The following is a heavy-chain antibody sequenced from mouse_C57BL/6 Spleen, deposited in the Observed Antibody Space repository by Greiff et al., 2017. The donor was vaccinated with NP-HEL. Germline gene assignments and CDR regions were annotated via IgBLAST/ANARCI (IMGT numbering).Heavy chain of an antibody. CDR2: ILPGSGST. D-gene: IGHD1-1*01. V-gene: IGHV1-9*01. J-gene: IGHJ4*01. Sequence: LMKPGASVKLSCKATGYTFTGYWIEWVKQRPGHGLEWIGEILPGSGSTNYNEKFKGKATFTADTSSNTAYMQLSSLTTEDSAIYYCARGAHYYGSSYDAMDYWGQGTSVTVSS. CDR1: GYTFTGYW. CDR3: ARGAHYYGSSYDAMDY.